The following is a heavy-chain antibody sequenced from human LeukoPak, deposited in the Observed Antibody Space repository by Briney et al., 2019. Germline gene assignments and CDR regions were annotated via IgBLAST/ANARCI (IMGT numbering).Heavy chain of an antibody. D-gene: IGHD1-26*01. V-gene: IGHV1-2*02. J-gene: IGHJ6*03. CDR2: INPNSGGT. CDR1: GYTFTGYY. Sequence: ASVKVSCKASGYTFTGYYMHWVRQAPGQGLEWMGWINPNSGGTNYAQKFQGRVTMTRDTSISTAYTELSRLRSDDTAVYYCARGLGSYFDYYYMDVWGKGTTVTVSS. CDR3: ARGLGSYFDYYYMDV.